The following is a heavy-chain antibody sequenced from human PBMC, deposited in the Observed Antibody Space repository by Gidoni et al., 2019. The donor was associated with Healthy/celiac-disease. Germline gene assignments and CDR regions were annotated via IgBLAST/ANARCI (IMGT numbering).Heavy chain of an antibody. D-gene: IGHD2-2*01. Sequence: QVQLQQWGAGLLKPSETLSLTCAVYGGSFSGYYWSWIRQPPGKGLEWIGEINHSGSTNYNPSLKSRVTISVDTSKNQFSLKLSSVTAADTAVYYCARAVLVPAARTDAFDIWGQGTMVTVSS. CDR2: INHSGST. J-gene: IGHJ3*02. CDR3: ARAVLVPAARTDAFDI. V-gene: IGHV4-34*01. CDR1: GGSFSGYY.